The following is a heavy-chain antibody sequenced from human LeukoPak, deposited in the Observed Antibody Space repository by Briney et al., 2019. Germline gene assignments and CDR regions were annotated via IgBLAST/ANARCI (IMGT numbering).Heavy chain of an antibody. J-gene: IGHJ4*02. CDR2: VNHSGYT. CDR1: GTSFTSYY. V-gene: IGHV4-34*01. Sequence: PSEPLSLTCGVSGTSFTSYYWSWIRQTPGKGLEWIGEVNHSGYTNMNPSLKSRVTISVDTSKNQFSLMMTSVTAADTAVYFCARMTTGHDYWGQGILVTVSS. CDR3: ARMTTGHDY. D-gene: IGHD4-17*01.